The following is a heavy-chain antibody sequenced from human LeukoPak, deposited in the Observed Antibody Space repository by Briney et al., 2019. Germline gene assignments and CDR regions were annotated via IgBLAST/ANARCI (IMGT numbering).Heavy chain of an antibody. CDR1: GFTFSSYA. Sequence: GGSLSLSCAASGFTFSSYAMAWVRQAPGTGLECVSTIDAGSGNIFYADSVKGRFTISRDNSKNTLYLQMNSLRAEDTALYYCAKDVPRSGWAFDIWGQGTVVTVSS. J-gene: IGHJ3*02. CDR3: AKDVPRSGWAFDI. CDR2: IDAGSGNI. D-gene: IGHD1-14*01. V-gene: IGHV3-23*01.